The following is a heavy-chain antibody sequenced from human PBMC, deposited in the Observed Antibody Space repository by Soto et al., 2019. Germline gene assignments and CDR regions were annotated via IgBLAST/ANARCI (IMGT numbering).Heavy chain of an antibody. J-gene: IGHJ4*02. CDR3: AKNWNWGSLVH. CDR2: IYYSGST. CDR1: GASISSGDYY. Sequence: SETLSLTCTVSGASISSGDYYWSWIRQHPGKGLEWIGYIYYSGSTNYNPSLKSRVTISVDAPKNQFSLKLSSVTAADTAVYYCAKNWNWGSLVHWGQGTLVTVSS. D-gene: IGHD7-27*01. V-gene: IGHV4-61*08.